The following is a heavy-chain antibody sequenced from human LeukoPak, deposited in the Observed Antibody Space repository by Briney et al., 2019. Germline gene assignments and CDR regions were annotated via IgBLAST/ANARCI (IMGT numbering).Heavy chain of an antibody. Sequence: SETLSLTCTVSGGSISSSSYYWGWIRQPPGKGLEWIGSIYYSGSTYYNPSLKSRVTISVDTSKNQFSLKLSSVTAADTAVYYCARRAGSSPFDYWDQGTLVTVSS. V-gene: IGHV4-39*01. CDR3: ARRAGSSPFDY. CDR2: IYYSGST. J-gene: IGHJ4*02. CDR1: GGSISSSSYY. D-gene: IGHD6-13*01.